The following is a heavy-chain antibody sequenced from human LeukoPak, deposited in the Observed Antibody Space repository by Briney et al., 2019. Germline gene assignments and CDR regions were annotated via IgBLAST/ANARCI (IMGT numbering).Heavy chain of an antibody. CDR2: ISASGGTT. Sequence: GGSLRLSCAASGFTFNNYAMSWVRQAPGKGLEWVSAISASGGTTYYADSVKGRFTISRDNSENTLFLQMNSLRAEDTAVYYCAKEPREYCSSASCPNWFDSWGQGTLVTVSS. J-gene: IGHJ5*01. CDR3: AKEPREYCSSASCPNWFDS. V-gene: IGHV3-23*01. D-gene: IGHD2-2*01. CDR1: GFTFNNYA.